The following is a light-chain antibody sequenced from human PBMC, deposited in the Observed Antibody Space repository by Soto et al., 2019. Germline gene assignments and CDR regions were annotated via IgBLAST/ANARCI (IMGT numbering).Light chain of an antibody. CDR3: QQYNTWPPDRT. J-gene: IGKJ1*01. V-gene: IGKV3-15*01. CDR2: GAS. CDR1: QSVSSN. Sequence: EIVMTQSPATLSVSPGERATLSCRASQSVSSNLAWYQQKPGQAPRLLIYGASTRATGIPARFSGSGSRTEFTRTISSLQSEDFAIYFCQQYNTWPPDRTFGQGTKVEIK.